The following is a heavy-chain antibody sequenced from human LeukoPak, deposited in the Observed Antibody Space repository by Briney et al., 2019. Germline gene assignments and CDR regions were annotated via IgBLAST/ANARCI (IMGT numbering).Heavy chain of an antibody. D-gene: IGHD1-14*01. CDR3: ARGPDNYYYYMDV. V-gene: IGHV4-4*07. Sequence: PSETLSLTCTVSGGFISSYYWSWIRQPAGKGLEWIGHIYSSGSTNYNPSLKSRVTMSVDTFKNQFSLKLSSVTAADTAVYYCARGPDNYYYYMDVWGKGTTVTVSS. CDR1: GGFISSYY. CDR2: IYSSGST. J-gene: IGHJ6*03.